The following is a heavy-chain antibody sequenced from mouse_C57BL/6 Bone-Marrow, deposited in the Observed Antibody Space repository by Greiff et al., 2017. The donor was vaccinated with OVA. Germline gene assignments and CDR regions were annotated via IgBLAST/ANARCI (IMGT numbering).Heavy chain of an antibody. V-gene: IGHV7-3*01. CDR1: GFTFTDYY. Sequence: EVQGVESGGGLVQPGGSLSLSCAASGFTFTDYYMSWVRQPPGKALEWLGFIRNKANGYTTEYSASVKGRFTISRDNSQSILYLQMNALRAEDSATYYCARYGDYRAMDYWGQGTSVTVSS. CDR3: ARYGDYRAMDY. J-gene: IGHJ4*01. CDR2: IRNKANGYTT. D-gene: IGHD2-13*01.